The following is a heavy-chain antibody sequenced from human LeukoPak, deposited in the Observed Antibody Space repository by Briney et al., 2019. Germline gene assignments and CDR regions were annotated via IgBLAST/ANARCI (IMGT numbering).Heavy chain of an antibody. J-gene: IGHJ4*02. CDR2: ISAYNGNT. CDR3: ARDSRIEYSNSSWLGGY. Sequence: ASVKVSCKASGYTFTSYGISWVRQAPGQGLEWMGWISAYNGNTNYAQKLQGRVTMTTDTSTSTAYMELRSLRSDDTAVYYCARDSRIEYSNSSWLGGYWGQGTLVTVSS. CDR1: GYTFTSYG. V-gene: IGHV1-18*01. D-gene: IGHD6-6*01.